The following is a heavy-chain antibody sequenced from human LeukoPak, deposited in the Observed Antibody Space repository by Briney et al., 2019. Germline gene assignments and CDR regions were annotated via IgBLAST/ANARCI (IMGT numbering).Heavy chain of an antibody. Sequence: ASVKVSCKASGYTFTGYYMHWVRQAPGQGLEWMGRIIPILGIANYAQKFQGRVTITADKSTSTAYMELSSLRSEDTAVYYCARVASRIDGFDIWGQGTMVTVSS. D-gene: IGHD2-15*01. CDR1: GYTFTGYY. CDR2: IIPILGIA. CDR3: ARVASRIDGFDI. V-gene: IGHV1-69*04. J-gene: IGHJ3*02.